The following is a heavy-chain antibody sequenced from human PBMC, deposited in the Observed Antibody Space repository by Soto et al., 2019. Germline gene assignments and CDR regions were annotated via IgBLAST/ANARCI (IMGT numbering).Heavy chain of an antibody. CDR1: GGSFTGYY. CDR3: ARGRGYNRSSLIDY. CDR2: INHSGST. J-gene: IGHJ4*02. V-gene: IGHV4-34*01. Sequence: ASETLSLTCAVYGGSFTGYYWSSIRQPPGKGLEWIGEINHSGSTNYNPSLKSRVTMSVDTSKNQFSLKLSSVTAADTAVYYCARGRGYNRSSLIDYWGQGTLVTVSS. D-gene: IGHD6-6*01.